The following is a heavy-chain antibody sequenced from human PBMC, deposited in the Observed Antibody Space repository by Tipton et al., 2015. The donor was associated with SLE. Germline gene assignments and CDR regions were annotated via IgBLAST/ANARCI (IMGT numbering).Heavy chain of an antibody. V-gene: IGHV4-39*07. D-gene: IGHD3-22*01. CDR2: IYYSGSN. CDR3: ATMVNYYDSRPDNWFDP. Sequence: TLSLTCTVSGGSISSSSYYWGWIRQPPGKGMEWIGSIYYSGSNYYNPSLKSRVTISVDTSKNQFSLKLSSGTAADTAVYYCATMVNYYDSRPDNWFDPWGQGTLVTVSS. CDR1: GGSISSSSYY. J-gene: IGHJ5*02.